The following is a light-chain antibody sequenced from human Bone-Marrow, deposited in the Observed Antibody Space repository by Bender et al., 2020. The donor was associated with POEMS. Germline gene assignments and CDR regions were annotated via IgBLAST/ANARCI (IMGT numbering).Light chain of an antibody. CDR2: EGG. V-gene: IGLV2-23*01. J-gene: IGLJ2*01. CDR1: SSDIGTYSL. Sequence: QSALTQPASVSGSPGQSITISCTGSSSDIGTYSLVSWYQQHPGKAPRLLIYEGGGRPSGLSDRFSASKSGNTASLTISGLQAEDEAYYYCSSYAGHTNVVFGGGTKLTVL. CDR3: SSYAGHTNVV.